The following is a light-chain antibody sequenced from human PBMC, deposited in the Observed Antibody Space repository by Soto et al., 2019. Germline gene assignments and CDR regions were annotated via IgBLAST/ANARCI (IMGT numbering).Light chain of an antibody. Sequence: QSALTQPASVSGSPGQSVTISCTGTSSDVGAYNYVSWYQQHPGKAPKLMIYEVSNRPSGVSNRFSGSKSGNTASLTISGLQAEDEADYYCNSYTGSSTRFVFGTGTKLTAL. CDR1: SSDVGAYNY. J-gene: IGLJ1*01. CDR2: EVS. CDR3: NSYTGSSTRFV. V-gene: IGLV2-14*01.